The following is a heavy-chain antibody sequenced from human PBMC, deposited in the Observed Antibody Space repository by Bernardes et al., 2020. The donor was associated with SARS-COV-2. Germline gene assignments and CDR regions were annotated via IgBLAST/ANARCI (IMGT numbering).Heavy chain of an antibody. CDR3: ARVPLRGSSWDFDP. Sequence: ASLKVSCKASGYTFTGYYMHWVRQAPGQGLEWMGWINPNSGGTNYAQKFQGRVTMTRDTSISTAYMELSRLRSDDTAVYYCARVPLRGSSWDFDPWGQGTRVTVSA. V-gene: IGHV1-2*02. CDR1: GYTFTGYY. J-gene: IGHJ5*02. D-gene: IGHD6-13*01. CDR2: INPNSGGT.